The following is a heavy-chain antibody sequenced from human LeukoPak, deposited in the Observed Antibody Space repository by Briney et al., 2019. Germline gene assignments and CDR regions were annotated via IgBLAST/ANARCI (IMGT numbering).Heavy chain of an antibody. J-gene: IGHJ4*02. Sequence: GGSLRLSCAASGFTFGTYAMHWVRQAPGKGLEWVAFISDDGSNTYYADPVKGQFTISRDNSKNTLYLQMNSLRAEDTAVYFCAREIIIVRGVNYWGQGTLVTVSS. CDR2: ISDDGSNT. CDR1: GFTFGTYA. V-gene: IGHV3-30*04. D-gene: IGHD3-10*01. CDR3: AREIIIVRGVNY.